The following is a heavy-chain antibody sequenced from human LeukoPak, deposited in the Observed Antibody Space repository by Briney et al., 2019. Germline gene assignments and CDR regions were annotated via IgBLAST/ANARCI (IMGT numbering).Heavy chain of an antibody. J-gene: IGHJ3*02. CDR2: IYYSGST. D-gene: IGHD3-22*01. CDR3: ARRTLTYYYDSSGYGRDAFDI. V-gene: IGHV4-38-2*01. Sequence: ASETLSLTCAVPGYSINSGYYWGWIRQPPGKGLEWIGSIYYSGSTYYNPSLKSRVTISVDTSKNQFSLKLSSVTAADTAVYYCARRTLTYYYDSSGYGRDAFDIWGQGTMVTVSS. CDR1: GYSINSGYY.